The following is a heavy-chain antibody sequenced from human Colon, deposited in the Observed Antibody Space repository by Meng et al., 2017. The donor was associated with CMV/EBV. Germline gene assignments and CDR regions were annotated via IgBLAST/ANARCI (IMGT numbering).Heavy chain of an antibody. CDR3: ARQGTVVEAGTRASYFDY. J-gene: IGHJ4*02. V-gene: IGHV4-39*01. Sequence: SNSSSYWGWIRQTPGKGLEWIANIYYTGITYYTPSLRSRVALSVDRSKNQFSLRLTSVTAADTAIYHCARQGTVVEAGTRASYFDYWGQGALVTVSS. D-gene: IGHD1-1*01. CDR2: IYYTGIT. CDR1: SNSSSY.